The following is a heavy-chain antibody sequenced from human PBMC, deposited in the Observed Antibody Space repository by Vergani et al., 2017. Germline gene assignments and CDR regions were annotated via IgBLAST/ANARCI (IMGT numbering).Heavy chain of an antibody. CDR1: GFTFSSYG. Sequence: QVQLVESGGGVVQPGRSLRLSCAASGFTFSSYGMHWVRQAPGKGLEWVAVISYDGRNKYYADSVKGRFTISRDNSTNTLYLQMNSLRAEDTAVYYCAKVFISYYYGMDVWGQGTTVTVSS. CDR3: AKVFISYYYGMDV. V-gene: IGHV3-30*18. CDR2: ISYDGRNK. J-gene: IGHJ6*02. D-gene: IGHD3-10*02.